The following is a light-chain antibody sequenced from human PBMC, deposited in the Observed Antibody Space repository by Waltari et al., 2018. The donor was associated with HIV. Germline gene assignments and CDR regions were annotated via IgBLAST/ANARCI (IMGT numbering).Light chain of an antibody. CDR1: RGHTNYA. J-gene: IGLJ2*01. CDR2: LSTNGRH. V-gene: IGLV4-69*01. CDR3: QTWGTGIVV. Sequence: QVVLTQSPSASASLGASVKLTCTLSRGHTNYAIAWHQQQPEKGPRYLMRLSTNGRHTKGDGIPYRFSGSSSGAERYLTISSLQSEDEADDYCQTWGTGIVVFGGGTKLTVL.